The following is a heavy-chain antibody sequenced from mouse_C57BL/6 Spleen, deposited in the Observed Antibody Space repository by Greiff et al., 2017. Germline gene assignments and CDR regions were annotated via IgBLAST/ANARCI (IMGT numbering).Heavy chain of an antibody. V-gene: IGHV14-1*01. CDR3: TADGNIFLDY. Sequence: EVQLQQSGAELVRPGASVKLSCTASGFYFTDYYMHWVKQRPEQGLGWIGRIDPEDGDTEYAPKFQGKATMTADTTSNTAYLQLSSLTSEDAAVYYCTADGNIFLDYWGQGTTLTVSS. CDR1: GFYFTDYY. D-gene: IGHD2-1*01. J-gene: IGHJ2*01. CDR2: IDPEDGDT.